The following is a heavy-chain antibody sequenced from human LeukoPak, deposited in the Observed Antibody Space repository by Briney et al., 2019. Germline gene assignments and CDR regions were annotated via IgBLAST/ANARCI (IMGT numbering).Heavy chain of an antibody. CDR2: IHPNSGGT. Sequence: ASVKVSCKASGYTFTGYFMHWVRQAPGQGLEWMGWIHPNSGGTNYTQKFQGRVTMTRDTSISTAYMELSSLRSDETAVYYCARDLESSSSLDYWGQGTLVTVSS. V-gene: IGHV1-2*02. CDR1: GYTFTGYF. D-gene: IGHD6-6*01. CDR3: ARDLESSSSLDY. J-gene: IGHJ4*02.